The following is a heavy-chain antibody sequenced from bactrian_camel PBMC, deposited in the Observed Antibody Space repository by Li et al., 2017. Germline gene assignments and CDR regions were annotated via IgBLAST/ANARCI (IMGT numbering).Heavy chain of an antibody. D-gene: IGHD6*01. V-gene: IGHV3S1*01. Sequence: QVQLVESGGGSVQAGVSLSLSCSVSGYTYSGDCMGWFRQSPGKEREGVASIYIGGGTTWYDSSVQGRFTISRDNAKNTVYLQMNSLKSEDTALYYCAAGKWYTDEYLYWGQGTQVTVS. CDR2: IYIGGGTT. CDR3: AAGKWYTDEYLY. CDR1: GYTYSGDC. J-gene: IGHJ4*01.